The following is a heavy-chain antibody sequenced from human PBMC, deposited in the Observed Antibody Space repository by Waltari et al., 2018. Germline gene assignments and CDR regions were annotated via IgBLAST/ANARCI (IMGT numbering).Heavy chain of an antibody. CDR1: GFNFSSSA. D-gene: IGHD5-12*01. Sequence: EVKLVESGGGVVQPGGSLRLSCEASGFNFSSSAMSWDRPAPGKGLEWVSAIIGVGGSTYYADSVKGRFTISRDNSKNTLYLQMNSLTAADTAVYYCAKTEWLQLRGTFDYWGQGTLVTVSS. CDR3: AKTEWLQLRGTFDY. V-gene: IGHV3-23*04. J-gene: IGHJ4*02. CDR2: IIGVGGST.